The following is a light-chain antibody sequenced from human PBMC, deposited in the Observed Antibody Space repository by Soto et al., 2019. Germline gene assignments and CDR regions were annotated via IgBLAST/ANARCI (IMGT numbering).Light chain of an antibody. CDR1: QDISNY. V-gene: IGKV1-33*01. CDR2: DAS. J-gene: IGKJ5*01. Sequence: DIQMTQSPSSLSASVGDRVTIACQASQDISNYLHWYQQKPGKAPKLLIYDASNLETGVPSRFSGSGSETDFTFTISSLQPEDIATYYCQQYDNFPRAINFGQGTRLELK. CDR3: QQYDNFPRAIN.